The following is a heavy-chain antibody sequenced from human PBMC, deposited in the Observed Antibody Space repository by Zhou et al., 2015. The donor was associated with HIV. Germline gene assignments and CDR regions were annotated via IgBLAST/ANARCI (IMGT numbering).Heavy chain of an antibody. CDR3: ARDWGSSGYYYMDY. Sequence: QVQLVQSGAEVKKPGSSVKVSCKASGGTFSSYTISWVRQAPGQGLEWMGRIIPILGIANYAQKFQGRVTITADKSTSTAYMELSSLRSEDTAVYYCARDWGSSGYYYMDYWGQGTLVTVSS. D-gene: IGHD3-22*01. CDR2: IIPILGIA. V-gene: IGHV1-69*08. J-gene: IGHJ4*02. CDR1: GGTFSSYT.